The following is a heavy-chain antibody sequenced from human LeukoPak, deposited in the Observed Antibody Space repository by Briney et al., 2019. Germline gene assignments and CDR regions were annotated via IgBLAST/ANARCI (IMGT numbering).Heavy chain of an antibody. CDR2: INPSGGST. J-gene: IGHJ4*02. CDR1: GYIFTSYY. Sequence: ASVKVSCKASGYIFTSYYVHWVRQAPGQGLEWMGIINPSGGSTSYAQKFQGRVTMTRDTSTSTVYMELSSLRSEDTAVYYCARDPPYCSGGSCYPANYFDYWGQGTLVTVSS. CDR3: ARDPPYCSGGSCYPANYFDY. V-gene: IGHV1-46*01. D-gene: IGHD2-15*01.